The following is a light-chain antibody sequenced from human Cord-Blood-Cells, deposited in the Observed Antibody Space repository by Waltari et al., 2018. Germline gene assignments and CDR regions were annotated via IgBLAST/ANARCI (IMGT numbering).Light chain of an antibody. V-gene: IGKV1-39*01. CDR2: AAS. Sequence: DIQLTQSPSSLSASVRDRVTTTCRASQSISSYLNWYQQKPGKAPKLLIYAASSLQSGVPSRFSGSGAGTEFTLTISSLRPEDFATYYCQQSYSTLYTFGHGTKLEIK. CDR3: QQSYSTLYT. CDR1: QSISSY. J-gene: IGKJ2*01.